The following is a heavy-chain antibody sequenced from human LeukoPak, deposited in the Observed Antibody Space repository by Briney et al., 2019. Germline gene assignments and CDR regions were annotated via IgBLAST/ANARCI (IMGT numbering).Heavy chain of an antibody. D-gene: IGHD2/OR15-2a*01. CDR1: GGTFSSYA. CDR3: ATLSLTNYYYYGMDV. J-gene: IGHJ6*02. Sequence: SVKVSCKASGGTFSSYAISWVRQAPGQGLEWMGRIIPILGIANYAQKFHGRVTITADKSTSTAYMELSSLRSEDTAVYYCATLSLTNYYYYGMDVWGQGTTVTVSS. CDR2: IIPILGIA. V-gene: IGHV1-69*04.